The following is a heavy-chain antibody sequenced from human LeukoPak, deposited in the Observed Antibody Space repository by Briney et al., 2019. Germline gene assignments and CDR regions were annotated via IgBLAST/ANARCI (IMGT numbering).Heavy chain of an antibody. V-gene: IGHV5-51*01. D-gene: IGHD4-11*01. Sequence: GESLKISCKGSGYSFTKYWIGWVRQMLGKGLEWMGLIYPGDSDIRYSPSFQGQVTISADKSISIAYLQWSSLKASDTAMYYCARTYSNYVGEYYYYMDVWGKGTTVTVSS. CDR2: IYPGDSDI. CDR3: ARTYSNYVGEYYYYMDV. J-gene: IGHJ6*03. CDR1: GYSFTKYW.